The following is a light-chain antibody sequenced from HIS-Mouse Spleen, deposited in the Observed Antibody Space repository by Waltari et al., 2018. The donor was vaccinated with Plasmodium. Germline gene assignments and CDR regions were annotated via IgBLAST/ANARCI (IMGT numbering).Light chain of an antibody. CDR2: AAS. CDR3: LQDYNYPYT. J-gene: IGKJ2*01. CDR1: QCISNY. Sequence: DIQMTQSPSSLSAPVGDRVTITCRASQCISNYFAWYQQKPGKVPKLLIYAASTLQSGVPSRFSGSGSGTDFTLTISSLQPEDVATYYCLQDYNYPYTFGQGTKLEIK. V-gene: IGKV1-27*01.